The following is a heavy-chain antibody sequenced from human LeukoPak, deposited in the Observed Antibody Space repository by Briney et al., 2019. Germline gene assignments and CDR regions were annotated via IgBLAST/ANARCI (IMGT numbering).Heavy chain of an antibody. Sequence: GASVKVSCKASGYTFTNYYMHWVRQATGQGLEWMGWMNPNSGNTGYAQKFQGRVTMTRNTSISTAYMELSSLRSEDTAVYYCARDGVMPHDAFDIWGQGTMVTVSS. CDR3: ARDGVMPHDAFDI. CDR1: GYTFTNYY. D-gene: IGHD1-1*01. CDR2: MNPNSGNT. J-gene: IGHJ3*02. V-gene: IGHV1-8*02.